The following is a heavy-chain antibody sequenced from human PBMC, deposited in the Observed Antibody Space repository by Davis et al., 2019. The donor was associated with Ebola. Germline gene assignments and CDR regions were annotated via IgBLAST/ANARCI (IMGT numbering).Heavy chain of an antibody. J-gene: IGHJ4*02. V-gene: IGHV3-23*01. CDR3: AKRGYIDY. Sequence: GESLKISCAASGFTFSSYAMSWVRQAPGKGLEWVAAVSGSGGSTYYADSVKGRFTISRDNSKNTLYLQMNSLRAEDTVVYYGAKRGYIDYWGQGTLVTVSS. CDR1: GFTFSSYA. D-gene: IGHD3-10*01. CDR2: VSGSGGST.